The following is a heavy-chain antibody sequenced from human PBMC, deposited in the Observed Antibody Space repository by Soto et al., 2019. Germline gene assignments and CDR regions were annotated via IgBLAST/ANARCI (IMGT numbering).Heavy chain of an antibody. J-gene: IGHJ6*02. CDR2: ISSSSSTI. CDR1: GFTFSSYS. D-gene: IGHD1-1*01. Sequence: EVQLVESGGGLVQPGGSLRLSCAASGFTFSSYSMNWVRQAPGKGLEWVSYISSSSSTIYYADSVKGRFTISRDNAKNSLYLKMNSLRDEDTAVYYCAREWKPLGVYYGMDVWGQGTTVTVSS. CDR3: AREWKPLGVYYGMDV. V-gene: IGHV3-48*02.